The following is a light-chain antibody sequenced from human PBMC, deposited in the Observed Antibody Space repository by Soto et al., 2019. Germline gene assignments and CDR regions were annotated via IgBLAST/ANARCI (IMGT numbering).Light chain of an antibody. Sequence: QSVLTQPASVSGSPGQSITISCTGTSSDVGGYNYVSWYQQHPGKAPKLMIYDVSNRPSGVSNRFSGSKSGNAASLTISGLQAEDEADYYCSSHTSSSTRVFGTGTKLTVL. V-gene: IGLV2-14*01. J-gene: IGLJ1*01. CDR1: SSDVGGYNY. CDR3: SSHTSSSTRV. CDR2: DVS.